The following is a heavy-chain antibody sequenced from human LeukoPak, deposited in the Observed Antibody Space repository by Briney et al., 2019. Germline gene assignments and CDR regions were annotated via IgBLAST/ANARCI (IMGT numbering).Heavy chain of an antibody. CDR2: IYHSGST. Sequence: SETLSLTCTVSGGSISSGSYYWGWIRQPPGKGLEWIGSIYHSGSTYYNPSLKSRVTISVDTSKNQFSLKLSSVTAADTAVYYCARPAGGVVVPTAISAFDIWGQGTMVTVSS. CDR1: GGSISSGSYY. J-gene: IGHJ3*02. D-gene: IGHD2-2*01. V-gene: IGHV4-39*07. CDR3: ARPAGGVVVPTAISAFDI.